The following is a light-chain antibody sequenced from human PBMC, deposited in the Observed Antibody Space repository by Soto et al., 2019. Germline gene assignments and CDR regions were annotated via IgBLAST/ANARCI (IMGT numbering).Light chain of an antibody. Sequence: QSVLTQPPSVSGAPGQRVTISCTGSSSNIGAVYDEHWYQQLPGTAPKLLIYGNTNRPSGVPDRFSGSKSGTSASLAITGLQAEDEADYYCQSYDSSLSGSVFGGGTKLTVL. J-gene: IGLJ3*02. CDR1: SSNIGAVYD. CDR3: QSYDSSLSGSV. CDR2: GNT. V-gene: IGLV1-40*01.